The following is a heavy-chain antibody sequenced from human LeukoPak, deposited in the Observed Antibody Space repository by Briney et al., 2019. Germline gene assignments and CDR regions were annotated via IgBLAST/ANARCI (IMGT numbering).Heavy chain of an antibody. CDR2: TYYRSKWYN. J-gene: IGHJ5*02. D-gene: IGHD3-9*01. CDR3: ARDRSLYYDILTGYPPTNWFDP. CDR1: GDSVSSNSAA. V-gene: IGHV6-1*01. Sequence: SQTLSLTCAISGDSVSSNSAAWNWIRQSPSRGLEWLGSTYYRSKWYNDYAVSVKGRITINPGTSKNQFSLQLNSVTPEDTAVYYCARDRSLYYDILTGYPPTNWFDPWGQGTLVTVSS.